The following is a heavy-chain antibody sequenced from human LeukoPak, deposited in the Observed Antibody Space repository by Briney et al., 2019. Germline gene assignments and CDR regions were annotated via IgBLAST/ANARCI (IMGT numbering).Heavy chain of an antibody. J-gene: IGHJ6*02. CDR3: ARMSPIAVAGSSYYYAMDV. D-gene: IGHD6-19*01. CDR1: GGSISNYY. CDR2: IYSSGTT. V-gene: IGHV4-4*07. Sequence: SETLSLTCNVSGGSISNYYWTWIRQPAGKGLEWIGRIYSSGTTTYNPSLKSRVAMSVDTSRNQFSLKLSSVTAADTAVYYCARMSPIAVAGSSYYYAMDVWGQGTTVTVS.